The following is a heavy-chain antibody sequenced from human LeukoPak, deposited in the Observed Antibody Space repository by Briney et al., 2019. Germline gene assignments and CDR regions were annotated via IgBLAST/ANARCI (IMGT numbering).Heavy chain of an antibody. CDR1: GYTFTSFD. J-gene: IGHJ3*02. Sequence: ASVKVSCKTSGYTFTSFDINWVRQATGQGLEWLGWMNPYTHKTGYAQKFQGRVTFTGDTSIRTAYMELSSLRSEDTAVYYCARAFGELFSSDAFDIWGQGTMVTVSS. CDR3: ARAFGELFSSDAFDI. CDR2: MNPYTHKT. D-gene: IGHD3-10*01. V-gene: IGHV1-8*03.